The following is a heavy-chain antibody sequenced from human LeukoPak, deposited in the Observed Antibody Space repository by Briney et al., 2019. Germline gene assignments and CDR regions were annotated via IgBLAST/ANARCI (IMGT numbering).Heavy chain of an antibody. Sequence: GGSLRLSCAASGFTFSNYWMTWVRQAPGKGLEWVTNINRDGSERYYVDSVKGRFTISRDDAKSSLYLQMNSLRAEDTAVYYCARRNAMDVWGQGTTVIVFS. CDR2: INRDGSER. CDR3: ARRNAMDV. J-gene: IGHJ6*02. V-gene: IGHV3-7*03. CDR1: GFTFSNYW.